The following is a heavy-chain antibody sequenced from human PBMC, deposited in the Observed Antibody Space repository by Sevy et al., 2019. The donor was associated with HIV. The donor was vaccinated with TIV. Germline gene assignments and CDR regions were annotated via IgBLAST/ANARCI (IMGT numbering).Heavy chain of an antibody. CDR1: GITFSSYA. Sequence: GGSLRLSCAASGITFSSYAMSGVRQAPGKGLEWVSGISAGGGRTYHADYVKGRLTMSGDKSKNTLYHQMNSLTAEDTAVYYCASLLTEDPFDIWGQGTMVTVSS. D-gene: IGHD3-10*01. J-gene: IGHJ3*02. CDR2: ISAGGGRT. V-gene: IGHV3-23*01. CDR3: ASLLTEDPFDI.